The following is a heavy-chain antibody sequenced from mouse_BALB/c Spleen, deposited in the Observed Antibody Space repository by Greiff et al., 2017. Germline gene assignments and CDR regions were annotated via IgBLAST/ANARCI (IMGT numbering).Heavy chain of an antibody. CDR3: ARSYYASYYFDD. CDR2: ISSGSSTI. Sequence: EVKLMESGGGLVQPGGSRKLSCAASGFTFSSFGMHWVRQAPEKGLEWVAYISSGSSTIYYADTVKGRFTISRDNPKNTLFLQMTSLRSEDTAMYYCARSYYASYYFDDWGQGTLVTVSA. D-gene: IGHD1-1*01. J-gene: IGHJ3*01. CDR1: GFTFSSFG. V-gene: IGHV5-17*02.